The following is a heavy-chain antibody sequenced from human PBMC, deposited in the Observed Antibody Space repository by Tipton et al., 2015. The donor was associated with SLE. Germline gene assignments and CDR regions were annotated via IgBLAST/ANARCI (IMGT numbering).Heavy chain of an antibody. Sequence: SLRLSCAASEFTFNTYGMHWVRQAPGKGLEWVAFIRYDGSNKYYADSVKGRFTISRDNSKNTLYLQMNSLRAEDTAVYYCAKVGYFDWLLSGFYFDYWGQGTLVTVSS. V-gene: IGHV3-30*02. D-gene: IGHD3-9*01. J-gene: IGHJ4*02. CDR3: AKVGYFDWLLSGFYFDY. CDR2: IRYDGSNK. CDR1: EFTFNTYG.